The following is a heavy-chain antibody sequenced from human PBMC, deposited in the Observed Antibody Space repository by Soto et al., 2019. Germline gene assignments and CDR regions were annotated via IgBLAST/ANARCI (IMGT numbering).Heavy chain of an antibody. CDR3: ARDRGVAPPVAGNTHYYYYMDV. CDR1: GYSFTNYG. J-gene: IGHJ6*03. D-gene: IGHD6-19*01. Sequence: QDQLLQSGAEVKKPGASVTVSCKASGYSFTNYGITWVRQAPGQGLEWMGRISAFNGNTHYAQKLQGRVTMTTDPSTSTAYMELRGLRSDDTAVYYCARDRGVAPPVAGNTHYYYYMDVWGKGTTVTVSS. V-gene: IGHV1-18*01. CDR2: ISAFNGNT.